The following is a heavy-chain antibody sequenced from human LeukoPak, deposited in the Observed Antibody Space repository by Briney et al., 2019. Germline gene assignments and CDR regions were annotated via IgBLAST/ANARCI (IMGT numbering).Heavy chain of an antibody. Sequence: GGSLRLSCAASGFTFTNYAMTWVRQAPGKGLEWVSTISGSGDITYYADSVKGRFTISRDNSKNTLYLQMNSLRAEDTAVYYCTKGPPDSSNWYKRTEGWGQGTLVIVSS. CDR3: TKGPPDSSNWYKRTEG. CDR2: ISGSGDIT. V-gene: IGHV3-23*01. D-gene: IGHD6-13*01. CDR1: GFTFTNYA. J-gene: IGHJ4*02.